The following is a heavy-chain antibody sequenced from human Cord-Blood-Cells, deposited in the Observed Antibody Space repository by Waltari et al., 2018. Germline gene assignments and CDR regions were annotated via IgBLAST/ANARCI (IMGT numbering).Heavy chain of an antibody. D-gene: IGHD6-6*01. CDR2: INHSGST. Sequence: QVQLQQWGAGLLKPSETLSLTCAVYGGSFSGYYWSWIRQPPGKGLEWIGEINHSGSTNYTPSLKSRVTISVDTSKNQFSLELSSVAAADTAVYYCARGLGSSSSEDYWGQGTLVTVSS. CDR3: ARGLGSSSSEDY. V-gene: IGHV4-34*01. CDR1: GGSFSGYY. J-gene: IGHJ4*02.